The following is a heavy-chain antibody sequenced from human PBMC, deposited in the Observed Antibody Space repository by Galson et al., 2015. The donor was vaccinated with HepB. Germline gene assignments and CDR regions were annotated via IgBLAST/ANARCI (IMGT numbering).Heavy chain of an antibody. D-gene: IGHD6-13*01. CDR1: GFTFSSYA. V-gene: IGHV3-64D*06. J-gene: IGHJ4*02. CDR3: VKNGVAAAGNFDY. CDR2: ISSNGGST. Sequence: SLRLSCAASGFTFSSYAMHWVRQAPGKGLEYVSAISSNGGSTYYADSVKGRFTISRDNSKNTLYLQMSSLRAEDTAVYYCVKNGVAAAGNFDYWGQGTLVTVSS.